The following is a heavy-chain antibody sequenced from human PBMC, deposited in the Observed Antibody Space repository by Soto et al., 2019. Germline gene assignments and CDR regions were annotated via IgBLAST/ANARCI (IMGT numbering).Heavy chain of an antibody. J-gene: IGHJ5*02. V-gene: IGHV3-23*01. Sequence: GGSLRLSCAASGFTFSIYAMSWFRQAPGKGLEWVSAISGSGGSTYYADSVKGQFTISRDNSKNTLYLQMNSLRAEDTAVYYCAKGWYCSGGSCYSGSWFDPWGQGTLVTVSS. D-gene: IGHD2-15*01. CDR3: AKGWYCSGGSCYSGSWFDP. CDR1: GFTFSIYA. CDR2: ISGSGGST.